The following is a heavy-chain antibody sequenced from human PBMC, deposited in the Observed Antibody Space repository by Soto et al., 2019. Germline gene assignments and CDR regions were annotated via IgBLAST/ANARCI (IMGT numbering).Heavy chain of an antibody. CDR3: ARAGMGPWYYYYGMDV. J-gene: IGHJ6*02. CDR1: GFTFSDHY. V-gene: IGHV3-72*01. Sequence: GGSLRLSCAASGFTFSDHYMDWVRQAPGKGLEWVGRTRNKANSYTTEYAASVKGRFTISRDDSKNSLYLQMNSLKTEDTAVYYCARAGMGPWYYYYGMDVWGQGTTVTVSS. D-gene: IGHD2-8*01. CDR2: TRNKANSYTT.